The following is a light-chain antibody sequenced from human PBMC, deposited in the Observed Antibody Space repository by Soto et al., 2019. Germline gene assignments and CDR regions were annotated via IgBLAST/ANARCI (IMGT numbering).Light chain of an antibody. CDR1: QTVIHNH. V-gene: IGKV3-20*01. Sequence: EIVLTQSPDTLSLSPGERATLSCRASQTVIHNHLAWHQQKPGQTPRXXVYGASSRATGIPDRFSGSGSGTDFTITISRLEPEDFEVYYGQQHGTSPITFGQGTRLEIK. J-gene: IGKJ5*01. CDR3: QQHGTSPIT. CDR2: GAS.